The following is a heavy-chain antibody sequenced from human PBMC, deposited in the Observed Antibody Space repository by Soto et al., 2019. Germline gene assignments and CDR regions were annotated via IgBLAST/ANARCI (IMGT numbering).Heavy chain of an antibody. CDR2: ISHDGRIE. CDR3: ARDGLPDDFRSGGYWFDP. CDR1: GFTFNHYA. J-gene: IGHJ5*02. D-gene: IGHD3-3*01. Sequence: LRLSCVASGFTFNHYAFHWARQAPGEGLEWVALISHDGRIEKYADSVKGRFTISRDKSKNTQYMQMDSLRLEDTGVYYCARDGLPDDFRSGGYWFDPWGQGTQVTVSS. V-gene: IGHV3-30-3*01.